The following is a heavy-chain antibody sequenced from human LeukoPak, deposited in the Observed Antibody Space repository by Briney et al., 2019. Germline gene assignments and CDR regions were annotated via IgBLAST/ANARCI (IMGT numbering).Heavy chain of an antibody. CDR2: IDNDGST. CDR1: EFSFNNYW. D-gene: IGHD3-16*02. CDR3: ARDPMRTTWDYVWGSYRADAFDI. J-gene: IGHJ3*02. Sequence: PGGSLRLSCAASEFSFNNYWMHWVRQAPGKGLEWVSRIDNDGSTRYADSVKGRFTISRDNAKNSLYLQMNSLRAEDTAVYYCARDPMRTTWDYVWGSYRADAFDIWGQGTMVTVSS. V-gene: IGHV3-74*01.